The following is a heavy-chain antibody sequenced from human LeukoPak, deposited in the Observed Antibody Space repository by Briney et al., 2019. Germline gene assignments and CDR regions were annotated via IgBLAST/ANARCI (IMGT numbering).Heavy chain of an antibody. CDR3: ARDPEGSGYSYFDY. J-gene: IGHJ4*02. V-gene: IGHV3-20*01. D-gene: IGHD3-22*01. CDR1: GFTFSSYA. CDR2: INWNGGST. Sequence: PGGSLRLSCAASGFTFSSYAMSWVRQAPGKGLEWVSGINWNGGSTGYADSVKGRFTISRDNAKNSLYLQMNSLRAEDTALYHCARDPEGSGYSYFDYWGQGTLVTVSS.